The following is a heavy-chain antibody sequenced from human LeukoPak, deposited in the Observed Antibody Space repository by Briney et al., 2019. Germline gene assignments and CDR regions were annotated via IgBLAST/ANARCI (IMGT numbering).Heavy chain of an antibody. J-gene: IGHJ4*02. Sequence: GGSLRLSCVGSGFTFSNYDMSWVRQAPGKGLDWVSVISGSAHKIRYADSVRGRFTISRDNSENTVYLQMNNLRGEDTAIYYCAGRITGYSSGYVFWGQGTLVTVSS. CDR2: ISGSAHKI. V-gene: IGHV3-23*01. D-gene: IGHD5-18*01. CDR3: AGRITGYSSGYVF. CDR1: GFTFSNYD.